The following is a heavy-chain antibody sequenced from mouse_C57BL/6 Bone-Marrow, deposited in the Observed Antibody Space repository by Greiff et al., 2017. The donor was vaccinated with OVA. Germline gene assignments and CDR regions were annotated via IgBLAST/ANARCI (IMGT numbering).Heavy chain of an antibody. Sequence: VQLKQPGAELVKPGASVKLSCKASGYTFTSYWMHWVKQRPGQGLEWIGMIHPNSGSTNYNEKFKSKATLTVDKSSSTAYMQLSSLTSEDSAVYYCARSGWLLRDYWGQGTTLTVSS. CDR2: IHPNSGST. V-gene: IGHV1-64*01. CDR3: ARSGWLLRDY. J-gene: IGHJ2*01. CDR1: GYTFTSYW. D-gene: IGHD2-3*01.